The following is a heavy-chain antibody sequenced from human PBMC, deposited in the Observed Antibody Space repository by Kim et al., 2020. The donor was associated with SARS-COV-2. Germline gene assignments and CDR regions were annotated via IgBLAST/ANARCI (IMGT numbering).Heavy chain of an antibody. CDR2: IKSKTDGGTT. CDR3: TTVGGDCYSCSLDL. J-gene: IGHJ2*01. V-gene: IGHV3-15*01. Sequence: GGSLRLSCAASGFTFSNAWMSWVRQAPGKGLEWVGRIKSKTDGGTTDYAAPVKGRFTISRDDSKNTLYLQMNSLKTEDTAVYYCTTVGGDCYSCSLDLWGRGTLVTVSS. D-gene: IGHD2-21*02. CDR1: GFTFSNAW.